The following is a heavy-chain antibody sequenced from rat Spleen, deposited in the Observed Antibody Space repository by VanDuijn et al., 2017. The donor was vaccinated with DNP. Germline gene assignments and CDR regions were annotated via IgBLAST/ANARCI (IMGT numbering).Heavy chain of an antibody. CDR2: INNDGTT. D-gene: IGHD1-7*01. CDR3: ARWTRYFDY. Sequence: VYLQESGPGLVKPSQSLSLICSVTGYSITSSNTWNWIRKFPGNKLEWMGYINNDGTTNYNPSLKSRISITRDTSKNQFFLHLNSVTTEDTATYYCARWTRYFDYWGQGVMVTVSS. J-gene: IGHJ2*01. V-gene: IGHV3-3*01. CDR1: GYSITSSNT.